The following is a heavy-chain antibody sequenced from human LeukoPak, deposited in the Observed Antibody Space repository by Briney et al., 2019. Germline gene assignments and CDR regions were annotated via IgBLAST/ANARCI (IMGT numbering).Heavy chain of an antibody. CDR2: IYWDDDK. J-gene: IGHJ4*02. Sequence: SGPTLVKPTQTLTLTCTFSGFSLSTSGVGVGWTRQPPGKALEWLAFIYWDDDKRYSPYLQNRLAIVKDTSRNQVVLIMTNVDPADTATYYCARRVSGYTTGWSSGLFDYWGQGTLVTVSS. CDR1: GFSLSTSGVG. CDR3: ARRVSGYTTGWSSGLFDY. D-gene: IGHD6-25*01. V-gene: IGHV2-5*02.